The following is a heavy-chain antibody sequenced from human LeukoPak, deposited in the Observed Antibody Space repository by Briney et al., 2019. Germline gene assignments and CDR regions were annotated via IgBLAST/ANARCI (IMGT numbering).Heavy chain of an antibody. CDR2: IWHDGSNK. CDR1: GFTFSNYG. CDR3: ANNFDY. J-gene: IGHJ4*02. Sequence: GRSLGLSCAASGFTFSNYGMHWVRQAPGKGLEWVAVIWHDGSNKYYADSVKGRFTISRDNSKNTLYLQMNGLRAEDTAVYYCANNFDYWGQGTLVTVSS. V-gene: IGHV3-33*06.